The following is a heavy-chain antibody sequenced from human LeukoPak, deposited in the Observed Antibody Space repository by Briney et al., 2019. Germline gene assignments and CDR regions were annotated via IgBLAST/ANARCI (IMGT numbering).Heavy chain of an antibody. D-gene: IGHD6-13*01. CDR3: ARGKQQLVELDY. V-gene: IGHV5-51*01. Sequence: GESLKISCKGSGYSFTSYWIAWGRQMPRKGLEWMGFIYPGDSDTRYSPSFQGQVTISADKSISTAYLQWSSLKASDTALYYCARGKQQLVELDYWGQGALVTVSS. CDR1: GYSFTSYW. CDR2: IYPGDSDT. J-gene: IGHJ4*02.